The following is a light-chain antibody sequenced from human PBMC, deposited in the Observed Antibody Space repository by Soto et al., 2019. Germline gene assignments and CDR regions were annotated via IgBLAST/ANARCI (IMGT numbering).Light chain of an antibody. CDR3: QQYGSSPFT. CDR1: QSVSSSY. V-gene: IGKV3-20*01. J-gene: IGKJ3*01. CDR2: GAS. Sequence: ILMTQTKATLSVSPGERATLSCRASQSVSSSYLAWYQQKPGQAPRLLIYGASSGATGIPDRFSGSGSGTDFTLTISRLEPEDFAVYYCQQYGSSPFTFGPGTKVDIK.